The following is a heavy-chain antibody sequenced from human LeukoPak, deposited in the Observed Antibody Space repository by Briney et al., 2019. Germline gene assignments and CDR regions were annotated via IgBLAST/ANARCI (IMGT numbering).Heavy chain of an antibody. CDR2: ISYDGSNK. V-gene: IGHV3-30*18. D-gene: IGHD2-21*01. Sequence: GGSLRLSCAASGFTFSSYGMHWVRQAPGKGLEWVAVISYDGSNKYYADSVKGRFTISRDNSKNTLYLQMNSLRAEDTAVYYCAKDRLFYWGQGTLVTVSS. CDR1: GFTFSSYG. CDR3: AKDRLFY. J-gene: IGHJ4*02.